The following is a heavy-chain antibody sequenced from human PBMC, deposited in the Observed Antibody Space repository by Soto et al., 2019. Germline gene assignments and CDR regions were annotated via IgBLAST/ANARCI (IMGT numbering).Heavy chain of an antibody. V-gene: IGHV4-39*01. CDR3: ARHRYYDSSVQGYSGMDV. CDR2: SYYRGSS. J-gene: IGHJ6*02. CDR1: GGTFSSYAIS. Sequence: SCKASGGTFSSYAISWVRQPRGKGVEGVGSSYYRGSSYCNPSLKSRGTISVDTSKNQFSLKLSSVTAADTAVYYCARHRYYDSSVQGYSGMDVWGQGTTVTVSS. D-gene: IGHD3-22*01.